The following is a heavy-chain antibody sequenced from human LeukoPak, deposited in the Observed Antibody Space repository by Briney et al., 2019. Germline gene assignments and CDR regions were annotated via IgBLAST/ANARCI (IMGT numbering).Heavy chain of an antibody. D-gene: IGHD2-2*02. Sequence: PGGSLRLSCTASGFTFDKFAMAWVRQAPGKGLEWVAVISYDGSNKYYADSVKGRFTISRDNSKNTLYLQMNSLRAEDTAVYYCAKAGSSTSCYSLDYWGQGTLVTVSS. CDR3: AKAGSSTSCYSLDY. J-gene: IGHJ4*02. CDR2: ISYDGSNK. CDR1: GFTFDKFA. V-gene: IGHV3-30*18.